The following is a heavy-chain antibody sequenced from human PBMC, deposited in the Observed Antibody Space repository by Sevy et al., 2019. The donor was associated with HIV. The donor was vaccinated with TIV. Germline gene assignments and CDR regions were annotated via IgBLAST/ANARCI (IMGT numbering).Heavy chain of an antibody. CDR1: GFTFSSYS. CDR3: ARDGIYDFWSGYFYAFDI. Sequence: GRSLRLSCAASGFTFSSYSMNWVRQAPGKGLEWVSSISSSSSYIYYADSVKGRFTISRDNAKNSLHLQMNSSRAEDTAVYYCARDGIYDFWSGYFYAFDIWGQGTMVTVSS. D-gene: IGHD3-3*01. CDR2: ISSSSSYI. V-gene: IGHV3-21*01. J-gene: IGHJ3*02.